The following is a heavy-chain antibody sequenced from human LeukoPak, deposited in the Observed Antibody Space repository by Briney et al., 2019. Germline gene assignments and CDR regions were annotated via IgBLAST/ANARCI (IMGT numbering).Heavy chain of an antibody. V-gene: IGHV3-30-3*01. CDR3: ARGAHIVVVPAATGADYFDS. CDR2: ITNGGSNT. J-gene: IGHJ4*02. CDR1: GFTFSSYA. Sequence: GGSLRLSCAASGFTFSSYAIHWVRQAPGRGLEWVAVITNGGSNTYYADSVKGRFTISRDNSKNTLYLQMNSLRAEDTAVYYCARGAHIVVVPAATGADYFDSWGQETLVTVSS. D-gene: IGHD2-2*01.